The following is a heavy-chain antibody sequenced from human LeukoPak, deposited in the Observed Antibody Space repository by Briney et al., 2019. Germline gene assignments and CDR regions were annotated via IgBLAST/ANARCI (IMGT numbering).Heavy chain of an antibody. D-gene: IGHD3-9*01. CDR3: ARDNIWAFDI. V-gene: IGHV3-9*01. CDR1: GFTFEDYA. Sequence: GGSLRLSCAASGFTFEDYAMHWVRQAPGKGLEWVSGISWKSDRIVYADSVKGRFTISRDDAKTSVYLQMNSLRDEDTAMYYCARDNIWAFDIWGQGTMVTVSS. CDR2: ISWKSDRI. J-gene: IGHJ3*02.